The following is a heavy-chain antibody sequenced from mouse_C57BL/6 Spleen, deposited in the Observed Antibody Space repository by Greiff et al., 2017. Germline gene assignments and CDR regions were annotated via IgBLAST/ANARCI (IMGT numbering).Heavy chain of an antibody. CDR2: IHPNSGST. J-gene: IGHJ4*01. V-gene: IGHV1-64*01. CDR3: ARGITTGKGAMDY. Sequence: QVQLQQSGAELVKPGASVKLSCKASGYTFTSYWMHWVKQRPGQGLEWIGMIHPNSGSTNYNEKFKSKATLTVDKSSSTAYMQLSSLTSEDSAVYYCARGITTGKGAMDYWGQGTSVTVSS. CDR1: GYTFTSYW. D-gene: IGHD1-1*01.